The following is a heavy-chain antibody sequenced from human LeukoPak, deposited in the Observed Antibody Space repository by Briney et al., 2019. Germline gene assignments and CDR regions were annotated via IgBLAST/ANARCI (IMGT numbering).Heavy chain of an antibody. CDR2: IKDDGSAK. V-gene: IGHV3-7*03. Sequence: GGSLRLSCAASGFTFSSYWMSWVRQAPGKGLEWVANIKDDGSAKYYVDSVNGRFTISRDNAKNSLSLQMNSLRAEDTAVYYCAKGDIVVVVAAIKPWFDPWGQGTLVTVSS. CDR3: AKGDIVVVVAAIKPWFDP. J-gene: IGHJ5*02. CDR1: GFTFSSYW. D-gene: IGHD2-15*01.